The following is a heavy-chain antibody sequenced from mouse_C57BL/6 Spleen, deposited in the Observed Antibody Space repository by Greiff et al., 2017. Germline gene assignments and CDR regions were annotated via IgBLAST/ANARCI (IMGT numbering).Heavy chain of an antibody. CDR3: ARAGSGYGTDY. CDR1: GFTFNSYW. Sequence: QVQLQQPGAELVKPGASLKLSCKASGFTFNSYWMHWVKQRPGRGLEWFGRIDPNSGGTKYNEKFKSKATLSVDKPSSTVYLEISSLTSEDSAVYYFARAGSGYGTDYWGQGTTLTVSS. D-gene: IGHD1-1*01. J-gene: IGHJ2*01. V-gene: IGHV1-72*01. CDR2: IDPNSGGT.